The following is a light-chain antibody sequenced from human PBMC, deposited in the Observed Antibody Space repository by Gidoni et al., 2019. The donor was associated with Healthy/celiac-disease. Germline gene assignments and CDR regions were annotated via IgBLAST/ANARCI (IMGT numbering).Light chain of an antibody. CDR1: QSVSSSY. Sequence: DIVLTESPGTLSLSPGERATRSCRASQSVSSSYLAWYQQKPGQAPRLLIYGASSRATGIPDRFSGSGSGTDFTLTISRLEPEDFAVYYCQPYGSSPWTFGQGTKVEIK. J-gene: IGKJ1*01. CDR2: GAS. V-gene: IGKV3-20*01. CDR3: QPYGSSPWT.